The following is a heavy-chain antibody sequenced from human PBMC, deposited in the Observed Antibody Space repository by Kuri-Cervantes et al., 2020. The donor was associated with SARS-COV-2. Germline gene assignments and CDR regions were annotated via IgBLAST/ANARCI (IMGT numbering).Heavy chain of an antibody. CDR1: AGSMNADP. CDR3: AREGDTNWNYNWFDP. CDR2: IYTSGST. Sequence: SETLSLTCSVSAGSMNADPWSWIRQPAGKGLEWIGRIYTSGSTNYNPSLKSRVTMSVDTSKNQFSLKLSSVTAADTAVYYCAREGDTNWNYNWFDPWGQGTLVTVSS. V-gene: IGHV4-4*07. D-gene: IGHD1-7*01. J-gene: IGHJ5*02.